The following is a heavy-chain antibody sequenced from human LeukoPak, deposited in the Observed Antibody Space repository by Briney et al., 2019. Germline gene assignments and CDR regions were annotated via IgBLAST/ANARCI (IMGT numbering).Heavy chain of an antibody. CDR2: IIPIFGTA. V-gene: IGHV1-69*06. D-gene: IGHD3-16*02. CDR1: GGTFSSYA. CDR3: ARDNPDYVWGCYRDY. J-gene: IGHJ4*02. Sequence: ASVKVSCKASGGTFSSYAISWVRQAPGQGLEWMGRIIPIFGTANYAQKFQGRVTITADKSTSTAYMELSSLRSEDTAVCYCARDNPDYVWGCYRDYWGQGSLVTVSS.